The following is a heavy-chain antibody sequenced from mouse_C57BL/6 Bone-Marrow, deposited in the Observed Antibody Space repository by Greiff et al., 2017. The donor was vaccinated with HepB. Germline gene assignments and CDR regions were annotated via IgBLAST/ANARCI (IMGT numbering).Heavy chain of an antibody. CDR1: GFTFSSYG. J-gene: IGHJ3*01. D-gene: IGHD1-1*01. CDR3: ARHYYGRSWFAY. V-gene: IGHV5-6*01. CDR2: ISSGGSYT. Sequence: DVQLVESGGDLVKPGGSLKLSCAASGFTFSSYGMSWVRQTPDKRLEWVATISSGGSYTYYPDSVKGRFTISRDNAKNTLYLQMSSLKSEDTAMYYCARHYYGRSWFAYWGQGTLVTVSA.